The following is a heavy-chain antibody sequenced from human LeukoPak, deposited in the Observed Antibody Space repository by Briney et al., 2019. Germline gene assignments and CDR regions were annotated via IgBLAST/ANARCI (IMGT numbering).Heavy chain of an antibody. CDR1: GFSFSNYA. D-gene: IGHD6-13*01. CDR2: ISSSSSYI. CDR3: ARGQQLVRYSWFDP. J-gene: IGHJ5*02. V-gene: IGHV3-21*01. Sequence: GGSLRLSCAASGFSFSNYAMSWVRQAPGKGLEWVSSISSSSSYIYYADSVKGRFTISRDNAKNSLYLQMNSLRAEDTAVYYCARGQQLVRYSWFDPWGQGTLVTVSS.